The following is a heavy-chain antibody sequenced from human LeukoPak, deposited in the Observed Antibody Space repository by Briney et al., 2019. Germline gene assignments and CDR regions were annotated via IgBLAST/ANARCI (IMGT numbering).Heavy chain of an antibody. CDR2: ISYDGSNK. Sequence: GGSLRLSCAASGFTSSSYGMHWVRQAPGKGLEWVAVISYDGSNKYYADSVKGRFTISRDNSKNTLYLQMNSLRAEDTAVYYCATHYDSSGYYGPTDAFDIWGQGTVVTVSS. J-gene: IGHJ3*02. D-gene: IGHD3-22*01. CDR1: GFTSSSYG. CDR3: ATHYDSSGYYGPTDAFDI. V-gene: IGHV3-30*03.